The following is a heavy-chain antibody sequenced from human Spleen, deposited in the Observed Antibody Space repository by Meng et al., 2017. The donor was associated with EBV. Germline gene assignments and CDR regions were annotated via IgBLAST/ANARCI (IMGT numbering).Heavy chain of an antibody. CDR3: SRDLAGSDDY. Sequence: VELLESGGGLVQPGGSLRLSCAGSGFSFRTSAMNWVRQTPGKGLVWVSRTNEYGTITNYADSVKGRFTISRDNAKNTLYLQMNSLRAEDTALYYCSRDLAGSDDYWGQGTLVTVSS. CDR1: GFSFRTSA. V-gene: IGHV3-74*01. D-gene: IGHD1-14*01. J-gene: IGHJ4*02. CDR2: TNEYGTIT.